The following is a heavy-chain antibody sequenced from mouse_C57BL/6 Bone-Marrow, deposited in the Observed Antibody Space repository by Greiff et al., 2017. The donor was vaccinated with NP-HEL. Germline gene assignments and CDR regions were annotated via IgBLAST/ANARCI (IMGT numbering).Heavy chain of an antibody. CDR1: GYPFTSYW. CDR2: IYPGSGST. CDR3: ARGDPGYFDY. D-gene: IGHD3-3*01. J-gene: IGHJ2*01. Sequence: QLQQPGAELVKPGASVKMSCKASGYPFTSYWITWVTQRPGQGLEWIGDIYPGSGSTNYNEKFKSKATLTVYTSSSTAYMQLSSLTSEDSAVYYCARGDPGYFDYWGQGTTLTVSS. V-gene: IGHV1-55*01.